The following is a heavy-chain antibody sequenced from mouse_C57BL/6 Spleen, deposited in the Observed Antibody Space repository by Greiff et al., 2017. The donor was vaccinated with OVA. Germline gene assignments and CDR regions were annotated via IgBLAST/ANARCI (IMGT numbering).Heavy chain of an antibody. J-gene: IGHJ3*01. CDR3: ARDEEEAIITTAARSWFAY. CDR1: GYTFTEYT. D-gene: IGHD1-1*01. V-gene: IGHV1-62-2*01. CDR2: FYPGSGSI. Sequence: QVQLQQSGAELVKPGASVKLSCKASGYTFTEYTIHWVKQRSGQGLEWIGWFYPGSGSIKYTEKFKDKATLTADKSSSTVSLELSRLTSEDSAVYFCARDEEEAIITTAARSWFAYWGQGTLVTVSA.